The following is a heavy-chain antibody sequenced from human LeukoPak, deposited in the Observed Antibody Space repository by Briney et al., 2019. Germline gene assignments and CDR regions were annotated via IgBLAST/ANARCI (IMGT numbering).Heavy chain of an antibody. D-gene: IGHD6-19*01. J-gene: IGHJ4*02. V-gene: IGHV1-2*02. CDR3: VVSSSGSHPEY. Sequence: ASVKVSCKASGYTFTGYYMHWVRQAPGQGLEWMGWINPNSGGTNYAQKFQGRVTMTRDTSISTAYMELRSLRSDDTAVYYCVVSSSGSHPEYWGQGTLVTVSS. CDR1: GYTFTGYY. CDR2: INPNSGGT.